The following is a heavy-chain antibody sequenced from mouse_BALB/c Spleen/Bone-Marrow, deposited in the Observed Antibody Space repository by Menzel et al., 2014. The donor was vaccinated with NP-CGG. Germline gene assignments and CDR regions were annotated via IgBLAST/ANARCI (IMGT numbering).Heavy chain of an antibody. CDR3: AKGEYAKRYYAMDY. D-gene: IGHD2-10*02. J-gene: IGHJ4*01. Sequence: VKLVESGPGLVAPSQSLSITCTVSGFSLTSYGVSWVRQSPGKGLEWLGVIWGDGSTNYHSALISRLSIGKDNSKSQLFLKLNSLQTDDTATYYCAKGEYAKRYYAMDYWGQGTSVTVSS. CDR2: IWGDGST. V-gene: IGHV2-3*01. CDR1: GFSLTSYG.